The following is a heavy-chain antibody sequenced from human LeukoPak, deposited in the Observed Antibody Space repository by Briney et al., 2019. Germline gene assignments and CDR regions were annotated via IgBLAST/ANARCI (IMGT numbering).Heavy chain of an antibody. Sequence: GGSLRLSCAASGFTFSDYTMNWVRQAPGKGLEWVATISQDGSQKYLADFVKGRFTISRDNARNSLYLQMSSLRGDDPAVYYCVRSKVVAEAGKSWFDPWGQGTRVTVTS. CDR1: GFTFSDYT. V-gene: IGHV3-7*01. D-gene: IGHD6-13*01. J-gene: IGHJ5*01. CDR3: VRSKVVAEAGKSWFDP. CDR2: ISQDGSQK.